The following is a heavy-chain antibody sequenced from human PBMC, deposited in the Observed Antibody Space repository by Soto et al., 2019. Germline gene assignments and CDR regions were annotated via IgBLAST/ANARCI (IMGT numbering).Heavy chain of an antibody. CDR2: INHSGST. Sequence: SETLSLTCAVYGGSFSGYYWSWIRQPPGKGLEWIGEINHSGSTNHNPSLKSRVTISGDTSNNQFSLKVTSVTAADTAVYYCARGTGIRGPSDYWGQGTLVTVSS. CDR3: ARGTGIRGPSDY. V-gene: IGHV4-34*01. CDR1: GGSFSGYY. J-gene: IGHJ4*02.